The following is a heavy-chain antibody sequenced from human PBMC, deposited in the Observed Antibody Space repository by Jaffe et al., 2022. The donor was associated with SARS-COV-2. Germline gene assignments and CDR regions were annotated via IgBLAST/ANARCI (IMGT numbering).Heavy chain of an antibody. CDR2: VYYSGST. CDR1: GGSISSNDDY. D-gene: IGHD5-18*01. Sequence: QLQLQESGPGLVKPSETLSLTCTVSGGSISSNDDYWAWIRQPPGKGLEWIGSVYYSGSTFYNLSLKSRVTISVDTSKNQFSLNLSSVTAADTAVYYCVRESTTPIGIQLENWGRGTLVTVSS. V-gene: IGHV4-39*02. CDR3: VRESTTPIGIQLEN. J-gene: IGHJ4*02.